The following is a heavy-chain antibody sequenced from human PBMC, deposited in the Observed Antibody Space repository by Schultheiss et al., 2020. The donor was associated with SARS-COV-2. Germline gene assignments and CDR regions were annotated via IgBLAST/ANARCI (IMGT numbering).Heavy chain of an antibody. Sequence: GGSLRLSCAASGFTFSSYGMHWVRQAPGKGLEWVAVISYDGSNKYYADSVKGRFTISRDNSKNTLYLQMNSLRAEDTAVYYCARDAPYGDYLDYWGQGTLVTVSS. D-gene: IGHD4-17*01. CDR1: GFTFSSYG. J-gene: IGHJ4*02. CDR2: ISYDGSNK. V-gene: IGHV3-30*03. CDR3: ARDAPYGDYLDY.